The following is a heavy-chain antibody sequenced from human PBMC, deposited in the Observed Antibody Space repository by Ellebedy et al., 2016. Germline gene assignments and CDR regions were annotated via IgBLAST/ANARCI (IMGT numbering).Heavy chain of an antibody. D-gene: IGHD6-19*01. CDR3: ARLGRRIAVAGTFGNWFDP. CDR1: GGSISSSSYY. V-gene: IGHV4-39*01. J-gene: IGHJ5*02. CDR2: IYYSGST. Sequence: SETLSLTCTVSGGSISSSSYYWGWIRQPPGKGLEWIGSIYYSGSTFYNPSLKSRVTISVDTSKTQFSLTLSSVTAADTAVDYCARLGRRIAVAGTFGNWFDPWGQGTLVTVSS.